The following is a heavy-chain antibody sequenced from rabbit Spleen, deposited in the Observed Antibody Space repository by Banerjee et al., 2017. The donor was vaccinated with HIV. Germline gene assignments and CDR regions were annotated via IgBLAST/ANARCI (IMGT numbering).Heavy chain of an antibody. J-gene: IGHJ2*01. Sequence: QSLEESGGDLVKPGASLTLTCTASGFSFSNSYYMCWVRQAPGEGLEWIACIYAGSSGSTYYASWAKGRFTISKTSSTTVTLQMTSLTAADTATYFCARDPIDSNSGWGPGTLVTVS. V-gene: IGHV1S40*01. CDR1: GFSFSNSYY. CDR2: IYAGSSGST. CDR3: ARDPIDSNSG. D-gene: IGHD1-1*01.